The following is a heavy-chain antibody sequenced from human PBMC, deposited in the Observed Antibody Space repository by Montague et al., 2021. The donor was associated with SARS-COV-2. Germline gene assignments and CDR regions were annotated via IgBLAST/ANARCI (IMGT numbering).Heavy chain of an antibody. CDR2: INHSGST. CDR1: GFSLSTSGM. V-gene: IGHV4-39*07. Sequence: LVKPTQTLTLTCTFSGFSLSTSGMCVSWIRRPPGKGLEWIGEINHSGSTNYNPSLKSRVTISVDTSKNQFSLKLSSVTAADTAVYYCARGGVTIFGVVITGKGLFRYWGQGTLVTVSS. CDR3: ARGGVTIFGVVITGKGLFRY. D-gene: IGHD3-3*01. J-gene: IGHJ4*02.